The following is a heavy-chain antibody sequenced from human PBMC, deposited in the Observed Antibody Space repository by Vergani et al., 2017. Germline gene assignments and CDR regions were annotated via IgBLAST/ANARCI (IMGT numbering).Heavy chain of an antibody. CDR3: ARHYDFWSGHNWFDP. J-gene: IGHJ5*02. CDR1: GGSISSYY. CDR2: IYTSGST. D-gene: IGHD3-3*01. Sequence: QVQLQESGPGLVKPSETLSLTCTVSGGSISSYYWSWIRQPPGKGLEWIGYIYTSGSTNYNPSLKSRVTISVDTSKNQFSLKLSSATAADTAVYYCARHYDFWSGHNWFDPWGQGTLVTVSS. V-gene: IGHV4-4*09.